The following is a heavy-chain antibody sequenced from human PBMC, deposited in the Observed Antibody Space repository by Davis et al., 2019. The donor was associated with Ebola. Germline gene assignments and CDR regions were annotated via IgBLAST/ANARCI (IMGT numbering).Heavy chain of an antibody. D-gene: IGHD3-16*01. CDR3: AILGGGWP. CDR2: IYSGGST. V-gene: IGHV3-53*01. CDR1: GFTVSSNY. Sequence: GESLKISCAASGFTVSSNYTSWVRQAPGKGLEWVSVIYSGGSTYYADSVKGRFTISRDNSKNTLYLQMNSLRAEDTAVYYCAILGGGWPWGQGTLVTVSS. J-gene: IGHJ5*02.